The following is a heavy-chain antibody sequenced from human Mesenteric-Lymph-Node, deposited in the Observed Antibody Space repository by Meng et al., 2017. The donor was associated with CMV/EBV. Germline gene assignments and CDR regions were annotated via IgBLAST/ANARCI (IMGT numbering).Heavy chain of an antibody. Sequence: GGSLRLSCAASGFTFNHDGLHWVRQAPGKGLEWVSGISVDSRYIDYADSVRGRFTISRDNAKNSLFLQMNSLSAEDTAVYYCARDFFDSGIGRNYFDYWGQGTLVTVSS. J-gene: IGHJ4*02. CDR1: GFTFNHDG. V-gene: IGHV3-9*01. D-gene: IGHD3-10*01. CDR3: ARDFFDSGIGRNYFDY. CDR2: ISVDSRYI.